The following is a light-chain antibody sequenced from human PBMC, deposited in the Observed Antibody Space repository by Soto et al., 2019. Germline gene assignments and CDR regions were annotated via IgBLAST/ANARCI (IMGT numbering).Light chain of an antibody. CDR3: CSYVGTRMYV. Sequence: QSALTQPASVSGSPGQSITISCTGTSSDVGSYNLVSWYRQHPGKAPKLMIYEVSRRPSGVSNRFSGSKSGNTASLTISGLQAEDEADYYCCSYVGTRMYVSGTGTQLTVL. CDR1: SSDVGSYNL. V-gene: IGLV2-23*02. CDR2: EVS. J-gene: IGLJ1*01.